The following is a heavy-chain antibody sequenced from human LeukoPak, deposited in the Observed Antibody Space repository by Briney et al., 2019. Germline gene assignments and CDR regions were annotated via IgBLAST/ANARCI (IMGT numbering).Heavy chain of an antibody. CDR3: ARTTMVRGTYFMDV. CDR1: GGSINSYY. D-gene: IGHD3-10*01. Sequence: SETLSLTCTVSGGSINSYYWSWIRQPPGKGLQWIGCIHYSGSTNYNPSLKSRVTISVDTSKNQFSLKLSSVTAADTAVYYCARTTMVRGTYFMDVWGKGTTVTISS. CDR2: IHYSGST. V-gene: IGHV4-59*01. J-gene: IGHJ6*03.